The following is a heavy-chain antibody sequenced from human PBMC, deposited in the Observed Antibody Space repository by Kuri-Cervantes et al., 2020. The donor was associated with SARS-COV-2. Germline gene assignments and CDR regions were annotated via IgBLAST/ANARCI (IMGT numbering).Heavy chain of an antibody. V-gene: IGHV3-33*06. CDR3: AKTYYDFWSGYPGDY. Sequence: GESLKISCAASGFTFSSYGMHWVRQAPGKGLEWVAVIWYDGSNKYYADSVKGRLTISRDNSKNTLYLQMNSLRAEDTAVYYCAKTYYDFWSGYPGDYWGQGTLVTVSS. CDR1: GFTFSSYG. CDR2: IWYDGSNK. D-gene: IGHD3-3*01. J-gene: IGHJ4*02.